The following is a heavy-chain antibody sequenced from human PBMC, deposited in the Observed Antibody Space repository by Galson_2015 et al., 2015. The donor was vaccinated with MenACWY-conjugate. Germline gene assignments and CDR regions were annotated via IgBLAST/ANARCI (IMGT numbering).Heavy chain of an antibody. CDR1: GSTFSSFG. D-gene: IGHD6-19*01. Sequence: SLRLSCAASGSTFSSFGMSWVRQAPGKGLEWVSAISGSGAVTHYADSVKGRFTISRDNSKNTLSLEMNSLRVEDTAVYYCAKDRRWLDYFGYWGQGTLVAVSS. CDR2: ISGSGAVT. CDR3: AKDRRWLDYFGY. V-gene: IGHV3-23*01. J-gene: IGHJ4*02.